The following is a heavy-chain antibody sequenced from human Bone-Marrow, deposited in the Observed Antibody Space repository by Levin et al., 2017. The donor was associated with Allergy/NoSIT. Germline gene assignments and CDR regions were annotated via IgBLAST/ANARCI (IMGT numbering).Heavy chain of an antibody. J-gene: IGHJ4*02. V-gene: IGHV4-4*02. D-gene: IGHD3-10*01. Sequence: PSETLSLTCAVSGDSFSTTNWWSWVRQAPGQGLEWIGEVYHDGSSNYNPSLKSRVTISMDRSKNHFSLTVNSVTAADTAHYFCARRRGATIGPFDYWGQGTLVTVSS. CDR3: ARRRGATIGPFDY. CDR1: GDSFSTTNW. CDR2: VYHDGSS.